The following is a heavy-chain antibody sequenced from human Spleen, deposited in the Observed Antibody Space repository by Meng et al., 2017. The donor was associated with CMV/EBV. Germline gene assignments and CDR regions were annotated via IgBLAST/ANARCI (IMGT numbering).Heavy chain of an antibody. CDR1: GFTLSNYW. V-gene: IGHV3-74*01. CDR3: ARILEMATFDVLDL. Sequence: SGFTLSNYWMYWVRQTPGKGLVWVSRIDPDGSFTNYADSVKGRFTMSRDNVKNTVYLQMHSLRGEDTALYYCARILEMATFDVLDLWGQGTMVTVSS. CDR2: IDPDGSFT. J-gene: IGHJ3*01. D-gene: IGHD5-24*01.